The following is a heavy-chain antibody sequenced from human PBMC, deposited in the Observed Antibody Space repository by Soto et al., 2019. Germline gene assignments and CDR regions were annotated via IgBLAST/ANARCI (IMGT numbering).Heavy chain of an antibody. CDR2: ISSTSSYT. D-gene: IGHD6-19*01. CDR3: ARDLALSGNY. Sequence: GGSLRLCGAASGFTFSSYAMNWVRKTQEKGLECASSISSTSSYTHYSVSVKGRFTISRGNAHNSLFLQMNSLRAEDTATYYCARDLALSGNYWGQGVLVTVSS. J-gene: IGHJ4*02. CDR1: GFTFSSYA. V-gene: IGHV3-21*01.